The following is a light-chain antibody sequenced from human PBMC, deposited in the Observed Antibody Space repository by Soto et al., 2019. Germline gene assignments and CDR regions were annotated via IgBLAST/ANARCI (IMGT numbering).Light chain of an antibody. CDR1: QSVGTS. CDR3: QQYNTYRT. Sequence: DIQMTQSPSTLSASVGDRLTITCRASQSVGTSLAWYQQKAGIAPKLLIYQASSLKNGVPSRFSVSGSGTEFTLTIGRLQPDDFATYYCQQYNTYRTFGQGTKVEVK. J-gene: IGKJ1*01. V-gene: IGKV1-5*03. CDR2: QAS.